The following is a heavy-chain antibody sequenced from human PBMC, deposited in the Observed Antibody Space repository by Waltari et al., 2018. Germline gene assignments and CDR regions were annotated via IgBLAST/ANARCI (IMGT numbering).Heavy chain of an antibody. J-gene: IGHJ4*02. CDR2: IWFDGSDK. CDR1: GFPFRNFG. V-gene: IGHV3-30*02. D-gene: IGHD2-2*02. CDR3: AKDAFGNTYLDF. Sequence: QVNLVESGGGVVQPGGSLRRACATSGFPFRNFGMHWVRQAPGKGLEWVAFIWFDGSDKFYADSVRGRFTISRDNSARTLYLDMDSLRLDDTAMYYCAKDAFGNTYLDFWGQGTLVTVSS.